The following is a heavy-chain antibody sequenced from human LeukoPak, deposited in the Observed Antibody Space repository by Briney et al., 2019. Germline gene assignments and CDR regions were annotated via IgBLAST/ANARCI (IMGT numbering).Heavy chain of an antibody. CDR3: ARRLAVTGGDAFDI. CDR1: GFTFSSYS. Sequence: PGGSLRLSCAASGFTFSSYSMNWVRQAPGKGLEWVSSISSSSSYIYYADSVKGRFTISRDNAKNSLYLQMNSLRAEDTAVYYCARRLAVTGGDAFDIWGQGTMVTVSS. J-gene: IGHJ3*02. CDR2: ISSSSSYI. V-gene: IGHV3-21*01. D-gene: IGHD1-1*01.